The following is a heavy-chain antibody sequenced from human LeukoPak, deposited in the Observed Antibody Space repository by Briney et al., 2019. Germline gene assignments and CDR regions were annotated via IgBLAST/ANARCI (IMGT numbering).Heavy chain of an antibody. D-gene: IGHD2-15*01. CDR1: GFTFSSYE. Sequence: GGSLRLSCAVSGFTFSSYEMNWVRQAPGKGLEWVSSISSSSSYIYYADTVKGRFTISRDNAKNSLYLQMNSLRAEDTAVYYCARDPPGYCSGGSCYSEGAIYYYYGMDVWGQGTTVTVSS. CDR3: ARDPPGYCSGGSCYSEGAIYYYYGMDV. CDR2: ISSSSSYI. J-gene: IGHJ6*02. V-gene: IGHV3-21*01.